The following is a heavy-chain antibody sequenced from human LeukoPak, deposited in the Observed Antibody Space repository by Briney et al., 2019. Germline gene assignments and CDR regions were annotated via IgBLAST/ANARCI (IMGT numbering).Heavy chain of an antibody. J-gene: IGHJ4*02. CDR1: GGSISSGDYY. D-gene: IGHD3-3*01. CDR2: IYYSGST. Sequence: SETLSLTCTVSGGSISSGDYYWSWIRQPPGKGLEWIGYIYYSGSTYYNPSLKSRVTISVDTSKNQFSLKLSSVTAADTAVYYCARSHRWSGYYGCYFDYWGQGTLVTVSS. CDR3: ARSHRWSGYYGCYFDY. V-gene: IGHV4-30-4*01.